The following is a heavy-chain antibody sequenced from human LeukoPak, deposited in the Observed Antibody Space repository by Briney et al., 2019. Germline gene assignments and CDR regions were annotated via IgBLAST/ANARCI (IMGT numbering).Heavy chain of an antibody. V-gene: IGHV1-18*01. CDR2: ISAYNGNT. CDR1: GYTFTSYG. J-gene: IGHJ5*02. D-gene: IGHD3-3*01. CDR3: ARDTRYYDFWSGYQTNWFDP. Sequence: GASVKVSCKASGYTFTSYGISWVRQAPGQGLEWMGWISAYNGNTNYAQKLQGRVTMSTDTSTSTAYMELRSLRSDDTAVYYCARDTRYYDFWSGYQTNWFDPWGQGTLVTVSS.